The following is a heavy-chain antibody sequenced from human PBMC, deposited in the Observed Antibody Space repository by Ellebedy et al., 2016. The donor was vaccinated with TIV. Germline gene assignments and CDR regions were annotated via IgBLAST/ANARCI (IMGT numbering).Heavy chain of an antibody. V-gene: IGHV1-69*10. CDR1: GGTFSNYA. CDR3: ARALYGGNSGAPFDS. D-gene: IGHD4-23*01. CDR2: IIPLLGIP. J-gene: IGHJ5*01. Sequence: AASVKVSCKASGGTFSNYAISWVRQAPGQGLEWMGLIIPLLGIPNYAQKFQGRVTITADKSTSTVYMELSSLRSEDTAVYYCARALYGGNSGAPFDSWGQGTLVTVSS.